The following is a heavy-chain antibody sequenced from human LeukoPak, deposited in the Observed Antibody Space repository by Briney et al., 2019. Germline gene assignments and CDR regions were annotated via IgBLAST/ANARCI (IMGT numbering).Heavy chain of an antibody. CDR3: ARDRGRRGITMRSDAFDI. CDR2: ISSGGGTR. Sequence: RSGGSLRLSCAASGFTFSSYEMNWVRQAPGKGLEWVSYISSGGGTRSYADSVKGRFTISRDNAKNSLYLQMNSLRAEDTAVYYCARDRGRRGITMRSDAFDIWGQGTMVTVSS. J-gene: IGHJ3*02. D-gene: IGHD3-22*01. CDR1: GFTFSSYE. V-gene: IGHV3-48*03.